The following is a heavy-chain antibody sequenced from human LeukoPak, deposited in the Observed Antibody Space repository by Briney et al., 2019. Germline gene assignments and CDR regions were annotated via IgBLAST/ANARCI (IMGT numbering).Heavy chain of an antibody. J-gene: IGHJ4*02. D-gene: IGHD6-25*01. Sequence: PWGSLRLSCAASGFSVSSNYMNWVRQAPGKGLEWVSVIYSGGSTYYADSVKGRFTISRDNSKNTLYLQMNSLRVEDTAVYYCAKDRRLAAFDYGGQGTLVTVSS. CDR1: GFSVSSNY. V-gene: IGHV3-53*01. CDR2: IYSGGST. CDR3: AKDRRLAAFDY.